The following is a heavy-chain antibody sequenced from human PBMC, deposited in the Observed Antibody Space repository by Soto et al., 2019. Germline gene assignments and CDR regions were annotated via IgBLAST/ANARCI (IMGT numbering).Heavy chain of an antibody. D-gene: IGHD1-26*01. Sequence: TSETLSLTCTVSGGSISSSSSYWGWIRQPPGKGLEWIGSIFYSGNTYYSPSLKSRVTISVDTSKNQFSLRLSSVTAADTAVYYRARLPRGSYFDYWGQGTLVTVSS. J-gene: IGHJ4*02. CDR2: IFYSGNT. CDR3: ARLPRGSYFDY. CDR1: GGSISSSSSY. V-gene: IGHV4-39*01.